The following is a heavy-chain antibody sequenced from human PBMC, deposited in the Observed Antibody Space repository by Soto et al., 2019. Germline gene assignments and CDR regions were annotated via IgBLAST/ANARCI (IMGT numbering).Heavy chain of an antibody. CDR3: ARGRWFGY. J-gene: IGHJ4*02. CDR1: GFTFSSYS. CDR2: ISSSRSTI. D-gene: IGHD3-10*01. Sequence: EVQLVESGGGLVQPGGSLRLSCAASGFTFSSYSMNWVRQAPGKGLEWVSYISSSRSTIYYADSVKGRFTISRDNAKNSHYLQMSSVRGEDTAVDYCARGRWFGYWGPGDLGTVSS. V-gene: IGHV3-48*01.